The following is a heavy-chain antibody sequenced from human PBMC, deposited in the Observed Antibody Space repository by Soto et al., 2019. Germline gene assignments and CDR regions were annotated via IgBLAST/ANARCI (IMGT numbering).Heavy chain of an antibody. CDR1: GFTFGDYA. Sequence: GGSQRLSCTASGFTFGDYAMSWFRQAPGKGLEWVGFIRSKAYGGTTEYAASVKGRFTISRDDSKSIAYLQMNSLKTEDTAVYYCTRGAGVYSGYHIDYWGQGTLVTVSS. J-gene: IGHJ4*02. D-gene: IGHD5-12*01. CDR3: TRGAGVYSGYHIDY. V-gene: IGHV3-49*03. CDR2: IRSKAYGGTT.